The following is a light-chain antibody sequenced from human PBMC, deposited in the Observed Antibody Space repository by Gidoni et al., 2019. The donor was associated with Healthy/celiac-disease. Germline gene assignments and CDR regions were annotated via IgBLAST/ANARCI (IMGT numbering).Light chain of an antibody. J-gene: IGKJ1*01. V-gene: IGKV1-5*03. CDR2: KAS. CDR1: QSIRSW. Sequence: DIQMTQSPSTLYASVGDRVTITCRARQSIRSWLAWYQQTPGEAHKLLIYKASSLESGVPSRFSGSGSGTEFTLTISSLQADDFGTYYCKQYKGYSWTFGQGTKVEIK. CDR3: KQYKGYSWT.